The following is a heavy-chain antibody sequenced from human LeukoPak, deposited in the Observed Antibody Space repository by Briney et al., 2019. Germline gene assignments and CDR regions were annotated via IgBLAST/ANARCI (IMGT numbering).Heavy chain of an antibody. V-gene: IGHV4-34*01. CDR3: ARGPRDCSSTSCYYYYMDV. Sequence: GSLRLSCAASGFTFSSYWMSWIRQPPGKGLEWIGEINHSGSTNYNPSLKSRVTISVDTSKNQFSLKLSPVTAADTAVYYCARGPRDCSSTSCYYYYMDVWGKGTTVTVSS. CDR1: GFTFSSYW. D-gene: IGHD2-2*01. CDR2: INHSGST. J-gene: IGHJ6*03.